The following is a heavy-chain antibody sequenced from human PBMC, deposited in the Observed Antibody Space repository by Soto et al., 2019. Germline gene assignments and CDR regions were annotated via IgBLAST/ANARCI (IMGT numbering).Heavy chain of an antibody. CDR1: GNTFNSYY. V-gene: IGHV1-46*02. D-gene: IGHD1-26*01. CDR3: ARWRAHSGSYSL. CDR2: INSSPGST. Sequence: QVQLVQSGAEVKKPGASVKVSCKASGNTFNSYYMHWVRQVPGQGLEWMGIINSSPGSTRYAQKYHGRITMTRDTTTNTDYMEQRSLRSEDTAVYYCARWRAHSGSYSLWGQGTLVTVSS. J-gene: IGHJ4*02.